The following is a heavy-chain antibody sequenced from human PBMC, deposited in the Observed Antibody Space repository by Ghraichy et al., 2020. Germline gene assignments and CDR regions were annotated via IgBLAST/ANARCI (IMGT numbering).Heavy chain of an antibody. CDR2: MNPNSGNT. J-gene: IGHJ6*02. Sequence: ASVKVSCKASGYTFTSYDINWVRQATGQGLEWMGWMNPNSGNTGYAQKFQGRVTMTRNTSISTAYMELSSLRSEDTAVYYCARLSGYGYVLLLDVWGQGTTVTVSS. CDR1: GYTFTSYD. CDR3: ARLSGYGYVLLLDV. D-gene: IGHD5-18*01. V-gene: IGHV1-8*01.